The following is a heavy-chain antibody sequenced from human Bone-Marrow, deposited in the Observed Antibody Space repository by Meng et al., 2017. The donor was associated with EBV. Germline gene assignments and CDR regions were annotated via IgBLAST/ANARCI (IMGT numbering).Heavy chain of an antibody. J-gene: IGHJ3*02. V-gene: IGHV4-34*01. Sequence: QVQPQQWGAGLLKPSETLSLTCVVYGGSFRGYYWSWIRQPPGMGLEWIGDINHSGSTNYNPSLKSRVTISVDTSKNQFSLKLTSVTAADTALYYCASPLGYCTGGVCHDAFDIWGQGTMVTVSS. D-gene: IGHD2-8*02. CDR2: INHSGST. CDR1: GGSFRGYY. CDR3: ASPLGYCTGGVCHDAFDI.